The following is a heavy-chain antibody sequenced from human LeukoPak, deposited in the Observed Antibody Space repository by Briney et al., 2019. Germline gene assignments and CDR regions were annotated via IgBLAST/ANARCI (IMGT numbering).Heavy chain of an antibody. V-gene: IGHV4-59*01. CDR2: IYYSGST. J-gene: IGHJ6*03. Sequence: SETLSLTCTVSGGSISSYYWSWIRQPPGKGLEWIGYIYYSGSTNYNPPLKSRVTISVDTSKNQFSLKLSSVTAADTAVYYCARAGAKSENSSSWYFNYYYYYMDVWGKGTTVTVSS. D-gene: IGHD6-13*01. CDR3: ARAGAKSENSSSWYFNYYYYYMDV. CDR1: GGSISSYY.